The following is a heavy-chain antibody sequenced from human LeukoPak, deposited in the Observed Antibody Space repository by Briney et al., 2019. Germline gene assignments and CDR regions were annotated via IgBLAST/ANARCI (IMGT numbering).Heavy chain of an antibody. CDR1: GFTLSNYG. D-gene: IGHD3-10*01. Sequence: GGSLRLSCAASGFTLSNYGMSWVRQAPGRGLEWVSSVSASGRRTYYAGSVRGRFTISSDSSNNTLYLQMASLRAEDTAAYYCAKDGQIRGAIPHYFESWGQGTLVTVSS. J-gene: IGHJ4*02. CDR2: VSASGRRT. V-gene: IGHV3-23*01. CDR3: AKDGQIRGAIPHYFES.